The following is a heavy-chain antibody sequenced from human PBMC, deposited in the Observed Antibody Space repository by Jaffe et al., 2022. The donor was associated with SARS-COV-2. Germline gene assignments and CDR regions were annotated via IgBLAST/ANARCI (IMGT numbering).Heavy chain of an antibody. D-gene: IGHD3-3*01. Sequence: QVQLVESGGGVVQPGRSLRLSCAASGFTFSSYGMHWVRQAPGKGLEWVAVISYDGSNKYYADSVKGRFTISRDNSKNTLYLQMNSLRAEDTAVYYCAKDRSWDDFWSGDYGMDVWGQGTTVTVSS. J-gene: IGHJ6*02. CDR3: AKDRSWDDFWSGDYGMDV. CDR2: ISYDGSNK. CDR1: GFTFSSYG. V-gene: IGHV3-30*18.